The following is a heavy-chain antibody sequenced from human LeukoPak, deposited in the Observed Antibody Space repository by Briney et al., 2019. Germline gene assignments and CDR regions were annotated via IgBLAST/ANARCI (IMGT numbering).Heavy chain of an antibody. J-gene: IGHJ5*02. V-gene: IGHV1-18*01. D-gene: IGHD1-1*01. Sequence: WASVKVSCKASGYTFTSYGISWVRQAPGQGLEWMGWISAYNGNTNYAQKFQGRVTMTEDTSTDTAYMELSSLRSEDTAVYYCARGTQPWFDPWGQGTLVTVSS. CDR2: ISAYNGNT. CDR1: GYTFTSYG. CDR3: ARGTQPWFDP.